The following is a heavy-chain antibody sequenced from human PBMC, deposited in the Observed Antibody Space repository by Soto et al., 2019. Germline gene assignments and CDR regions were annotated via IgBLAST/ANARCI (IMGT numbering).Heavy chain of an antibody. J-gene: IGHJ6*02. CDR1: GFTFSNYG. Sequence: QAQLVESGGGVVQPGRSLRLSCAASGFTFSNYGMHWVRQAPGKGLEWVAVISYDGSNKYYADSVKGRFTISRDNSNNTLYLQMNSLRTEDTAVYYCAKESNRWNQGESYYYYGMDVWGQGTTVTVSS. D-gene: IGHD3-16*01. CDR3: AKESNRWNQGESYYYYGMDV. CDR2: ISYDGSNK. V-gene: IGHV3-30*18.